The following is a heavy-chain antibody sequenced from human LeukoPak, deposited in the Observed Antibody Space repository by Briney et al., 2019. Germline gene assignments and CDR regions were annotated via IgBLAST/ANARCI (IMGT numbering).Heavy chain of an antibody. J-gene: IGHJ4*02. V-gene: IGHV1-18*01. D-gene: IGHD6-19*01. CDR3: ARDRLSSSGWYGGY. Sequence: ASVKVSCKASGYTFISYGISWVRQAPGQGLEWMGWVSAYNGNTNYAQKLQGRVTMTTDTSTSTAYMELRSLRSDDTAVYYCARDRLSSSGWYGGYWGQGTLVTVSS. CDR1: GYTFISYG. CDR2: VSAYNGNT.